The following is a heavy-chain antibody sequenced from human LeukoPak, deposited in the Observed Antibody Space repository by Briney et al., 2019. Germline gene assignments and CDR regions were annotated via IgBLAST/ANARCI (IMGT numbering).Heavy chain of an antibody. CDR1: GGPISSYY. J-gene: IGHJ3*01. CDR2: IYYTGST. CDR3: GGAPRRTFEP. V-gene: IGHV4-59*01. Sequence: SETLSLTCIVSGGPISSYYWSWIRQPPGKGLEWIGYIYYTGSTNYNPSLKSRVTISVDTSKNQLSLKLASLTAADTAVYYLGGAPRRTFEPWAPGTRVTVSS. D-gene: IGHD3-16*01.